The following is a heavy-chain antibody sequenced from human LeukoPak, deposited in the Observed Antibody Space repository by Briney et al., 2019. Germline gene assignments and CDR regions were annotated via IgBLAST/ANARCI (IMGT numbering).Heavy chain of an antibody. J-gene: IGHJ4*02. V-gene: IGHV3-7*01. CDR1: GFTFSSYW. CDR3: TRDFLGVRGAPYYFDY. D-gene: IGHD3-10*01. Sequence: PGGSLRLSCAASGFTFSSYWMSWVRQAPGKGLEWVANIQQDGSEKYYADSVKGRFTISRDNAKNSLHLQMNSLRAEDTAVYYCTRDFLGVRGAPYYFDYWGQGTLVTVSS. CDR2: IQQDGSEK.